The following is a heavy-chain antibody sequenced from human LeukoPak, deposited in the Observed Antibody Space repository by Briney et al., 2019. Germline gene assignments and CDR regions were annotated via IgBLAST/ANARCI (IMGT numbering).Heavy chain of an antibody. CDR1: AGTFSSYA. CDR2: IIPIFGTA. V-gene: IGHV1-69*01. J-gene: IGHJ4*02. D-gene: IGHD6-13*01. Sequence: SVKVSCKASAGTFSSYAISWVRQAPGQGLEWMGGIIPIFGTANYAQKFQGRVTITADESTSTAYMELSSLRSEDTAVYYCARRTAGGRCFDYWGQGTLVTVSS. CDR3: ARRTAGGRCFDY.